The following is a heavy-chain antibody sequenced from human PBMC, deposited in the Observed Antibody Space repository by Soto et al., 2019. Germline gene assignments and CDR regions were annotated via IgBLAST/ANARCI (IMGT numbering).Heavy chain of an antibody. J-gene: IGHJ4*02. CDR2: TYNSGIT. Sequence: LETLSLTCTVSGASISSNYWSWIRQPPGKRLEWIGCTYNSGITDYNPSLKSRVTISVDTSKNQFSLKLSPVTAADTAVYYCASRKSSPYFDYWGQGTLVTVSS. CDR1: GASISSNY. V-gene: IGHV4-59*08. D-gene: IGHD3-10*01. CDR3: ASRKSSPYFDY.